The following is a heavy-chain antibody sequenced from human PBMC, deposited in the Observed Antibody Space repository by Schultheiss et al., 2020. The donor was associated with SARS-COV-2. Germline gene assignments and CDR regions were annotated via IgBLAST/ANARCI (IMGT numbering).Heavy chain of an antibody. V-gene: IGHV4-34*01. CDR2: INHSGST. CDR1: GGPFSAYY. D-gene: IGHD2-15*01. J-gene: IGHJ4*02. CDR3: ARVGSGGNCYSDY. Sequence: SETLSLTCAVYGGPFSAYYWSWIRQPPGKGLEWIGEINHSGSTNYNPSLKSRVTISVDTSKNQFSLKLNSVTAADTAVYYCARVGSGGNCYSDYWGQGTLVTVSS.